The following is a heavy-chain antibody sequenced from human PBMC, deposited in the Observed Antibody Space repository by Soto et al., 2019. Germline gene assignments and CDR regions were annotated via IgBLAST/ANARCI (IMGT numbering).Heavy chain of an antibody. CDR1: SDSISSNYW. J-gene: IGHJ4*02. V-gene: IGHV4-4*02. Sequence: PSETLSLTSAVSSDSISSNYWWSWVRQPPGKGLEWIGEVYHSGSTNYNPSLKSRVTILVDTSKNHFSLKLSSVTAADTAVYYCARSGGFFFDYWGLGTLVTVSS. CDR3: ARSGGFFFDY. CDR2: VYHSGST. D-gene: IGHD3-10*01.